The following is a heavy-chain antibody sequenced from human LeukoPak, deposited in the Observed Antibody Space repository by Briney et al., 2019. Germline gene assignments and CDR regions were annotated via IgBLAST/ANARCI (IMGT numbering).Heavy chain of an antibody. CDR1: GDSVVSNSTA. CDR3: ARGGQGDGYSADEAFDV. J-gene: IGHJ3*01. Sequence: SQTLSLTCVISGDSVVSNSTACNWIRQSPSRGLEWLGRTYYRSKWYNDYAVSVKSRIIINPDTSKNQFSLQLNSVTPEDTAVYYCARGGQGDGYSADEAFDVWGQGTMVTVS. CDR2: TYYRSKWYN. V-gene: IGHV6-1*01. D-gene: IGHD5-24*01.